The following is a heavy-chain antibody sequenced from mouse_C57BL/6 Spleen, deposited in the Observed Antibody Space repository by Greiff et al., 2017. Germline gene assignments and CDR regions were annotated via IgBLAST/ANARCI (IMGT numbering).Heavy chain of an antibody. CDR2: ISGAGGNT. D-gene: IGHD2-4*01. CDR1: GFTFSSYT. J-gene: IGHJ3*01. V-gene: IGHV5-9*01. Sequence: EVKLQESGGGLVKPGGSLKLSCAASGFTFSSYTMSWVRQTPEQRLEWVATISGAGGNTYYPDSVKGRFTFSRGNAKNTLYLQMSSLRTEDTALYYWARPPYDYGGAWFAYWGQGTLVTVSA. CDR3: ARPPYDYGGAWFAY.